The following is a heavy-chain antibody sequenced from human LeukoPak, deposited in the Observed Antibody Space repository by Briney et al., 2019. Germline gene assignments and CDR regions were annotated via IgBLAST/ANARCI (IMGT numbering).Heavy chain of an antibody. CDR3: ARGIRTLPLGTFDP. V-gene: IGHV1-2*02. D-gene: IGHD1-14*01. CDR1: GYTFTSYG. CDR2: INPNSGGT. Sequence: ASVKVSCKASGYTFTSYGISWVRQAPGQGLEWMGWINPNSGGTNYAQKFQGRVTMTRDTSISTAYMELSRLRSDDTAVYYCARGIRTLPLGTFDPWGQGTLVTVSS. J-gene: IGHJ5*02.